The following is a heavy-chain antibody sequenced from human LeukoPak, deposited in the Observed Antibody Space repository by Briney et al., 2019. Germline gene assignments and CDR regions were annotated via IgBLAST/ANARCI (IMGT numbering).Heavy chain of an antibody. CDR1: GYTFTGYY. J-gene: IGHJ4*02. V-gene: IGHV1-2*02. CDR2: INPNSGGT. Sequence: GASVKVSCKASGYTFTGYYMHWVRQAPGQGLEWMGWINPNSGGTNYAQKFQGRVTMTRDTSISTAYMELSRLRSDDTAVYYCARDGWGYCSSTSRSGDYWGQGTLVTVSS. CDR3: ARDGWGYCSSTSRSGDY. D-gene: IGHD2-2*01.